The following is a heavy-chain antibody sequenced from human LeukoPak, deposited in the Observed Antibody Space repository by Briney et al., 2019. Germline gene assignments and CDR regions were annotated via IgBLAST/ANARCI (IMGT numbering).Heavy chain of an antibody. D-gene: IGHD6-13*01. CDR1: GLTLSDYY. J-gene: IGHJ6*02. V-gene: IGHV3-11*01. CDR2: ITSRGSTI. Sequence: GGSLRLSCAASGLTLSDYYLTWIRQAPGKGLEWVSYITSRGSTIYHADSVKGRFTISRDNAKNSLYLQMNSLRAEDTAVYYCARWLRGIADEDGVDVWGQGTTVTVSS. CDR3: ARWLRGIADEDGVDV.